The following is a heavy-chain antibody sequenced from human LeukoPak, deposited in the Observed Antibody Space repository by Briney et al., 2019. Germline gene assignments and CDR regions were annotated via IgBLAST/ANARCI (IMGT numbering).Heavy chain of an antibody. V-gene: IGHV4-34*01. D-gene: IGHD5-24*01. Sequence: SQTLSLTCLLDGGSLSSYCWSWIRQPPGNGLEWNGETNHSGSTNNHPSLRTRVPISVDTSKNQSSLNLGAVTAADTAVYYCARVKRWLNDCWGQGVLVTVSS. CDR3: ARVKRWLNDC. CDR1: GGSLSSYC. CDR2: TNHSGST. J-gene: IGHJ4*02.